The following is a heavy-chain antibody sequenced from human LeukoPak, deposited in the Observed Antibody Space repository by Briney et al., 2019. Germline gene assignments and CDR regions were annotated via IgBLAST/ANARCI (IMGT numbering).Heavy chain of an antibody. CDR1: GITLSNYA. CDR3: ATFTERENYHYTANL. Sequence: GGSLRLSCGVSGITLSNYAMSWVRQAPGKGLEWVAGLSGSAGGTTYADSVKGRFTISRDNAKNTLYLQMNSLRAEDTAVYYCATFTERENYHYTANLWGQGTLVIVS. J-gene: IGHJ4*02. V-gene: IGHV3-23*01. CDR2: LSGSAGGT. D-gene: IGHD3-16*02.